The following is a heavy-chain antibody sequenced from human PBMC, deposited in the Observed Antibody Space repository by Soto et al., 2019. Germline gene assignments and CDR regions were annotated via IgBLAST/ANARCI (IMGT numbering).Heavy chain of an antibody. J-gene: IGHJ4*02. D-gene: IGHD3-10*01. V-gene: IGHV4-31*03. CDR2: IYYTGHT. CDR3: AREDIKESFFDY. Sequence: QVQLQESGPGLVKPSQTLSLTCSVSGGYISSGGNYWSWIRQHPGKGLEWIGFIYYTGHTKYNAALKSRASTSADMSENQFSLTLTSVTAGDTAVYYCAREDIKESFFDYWVPGILVTV. CDR1: GGYISSGGNY.